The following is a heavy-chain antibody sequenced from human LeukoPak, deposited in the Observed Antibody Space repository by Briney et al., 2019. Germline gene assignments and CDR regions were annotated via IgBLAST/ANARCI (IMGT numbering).Heavy chain of an antibody. Sequence: ASVKVSCKASGYTFTSYGISWVRQAPGQGLEWMGWISAYNGNTNYAQKFQGRVTITADESTSTAYMELSSLRSEDTAVYYCARGTLGYCSSTSCYIPDDYWGREPWSPSPQ. CDR2: ISAYNGNT. CDR3: ARGTLGYCSSTSCYIPDDY. V-gene: IGHV1-18*01. J-gene: IGHJ4*02. CDR1: GYTFTSYG. D-gene: IGHD2-2*02.